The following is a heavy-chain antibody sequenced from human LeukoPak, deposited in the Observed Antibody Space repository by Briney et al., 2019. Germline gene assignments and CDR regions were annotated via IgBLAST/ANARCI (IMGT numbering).Heavy chain of an antibody. Sequence: SQTLSLTCTVSGGSISSGGYYWSWIRQHPGKGLEWIGYIYYSGSTYYNPSLKSRVTISVDTSKNQFSLKLSSVTAADTAVYYCARDSPRDGVCLGPLCYYYRMDVWGQGTLVTVSS. V-gene: IGHV4-31*03. CDR3: ARDSPRDGVCLGPLCYYYRMDV. J-gene: IGHJ6*02. D-gene: IGHD2-8*01. CDR2: IYYSGST. CDR1: GGSISSGGYY.